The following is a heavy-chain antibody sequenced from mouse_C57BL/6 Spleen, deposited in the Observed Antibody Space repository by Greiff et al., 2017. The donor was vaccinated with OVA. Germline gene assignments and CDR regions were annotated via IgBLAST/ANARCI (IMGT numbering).Heavy chain of an antibody. Sequence: EVQLQQSGPELVKPGASVKISCKASGYTFTDYYMNWVKQSHGKSLEWIGDINPNNGGTSYNQKFKGKATLTVDKSSSIAYMELRSLTSEDSAVYYCARNGPYSFAYWGQGTLVTVSA. V-gene: IGHV1-26*01. CDR2: INPNNGGT. CDR1: GYTFTDYY. J-gene: IGHJ3*01. CDR3: ARNGPYSFAY. D-gene: IGHD3-1*01.